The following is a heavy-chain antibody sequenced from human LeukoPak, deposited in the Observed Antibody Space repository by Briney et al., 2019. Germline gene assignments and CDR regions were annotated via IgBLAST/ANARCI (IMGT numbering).Heavy chain of an antibody. Sequence: ASVKVSCKASGYTFTSYGISWVRQAPGQGLEWMGWISAYNGNTNYAQKLQGRVTMTTDTSTSTAYMELRSLRSDDTAVYYCARSVLMGDFWSGYYGNDYWGQGTLVTVSS. V-gene: IGHV1-18*01. CDR2: ISAYNGNT. CDR3: ARSVLMGDFWSGYYGNDY. D-gene: IGHD3-3*01. CDR1: GYTFTSYG. J-gene: IGHJ4*02.